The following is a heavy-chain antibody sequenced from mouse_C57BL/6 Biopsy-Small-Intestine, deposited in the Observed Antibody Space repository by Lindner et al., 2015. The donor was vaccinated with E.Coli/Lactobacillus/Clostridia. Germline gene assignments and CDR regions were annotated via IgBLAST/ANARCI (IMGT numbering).Heavy chain of an antibody. J-gene: IGHJ2*01. V-gene: IGHV1-82*01. CDR1: GYAFSSSW. CDR3: ARPYGNYLDF. Sequence: VQLQESGPELVKPGASVKISCKASGYAFSSSWMNWVKQRPGKGLEWIGRIYVGDGDTNYSGKFKGKATLTADKSSSTAYMQLSSLSSEDSAVYFCARPYGNYLDFWGQGTTLTVSS. CDR2: IYVGDGDT. D-gene: IGHD2-1*01.